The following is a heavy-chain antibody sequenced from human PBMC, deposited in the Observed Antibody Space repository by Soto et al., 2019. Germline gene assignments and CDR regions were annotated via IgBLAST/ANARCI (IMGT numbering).Heavy chain of an antibody. Sequence: EVQLVESGGGLVQPGGSLRLSCAASGFTFSSYWMHWVRQAPGKGLVWVSRINSDGNITSYADSVKGRFTISRDNAKNTLYLQMNSLRAEDTAVYYCVRDTQLLRYLGGVSPYYYGMDVWGQGTTVTVSS. CDR3: VRDTQLLRYLGGVSPYYYGMDV. D-gene: IGHD3-3*01. V-gene: IGHV3-74*01. CDR1: GFTFSSYW. J-gene: IGHJ6*02. CDR2: INSDGNIT.